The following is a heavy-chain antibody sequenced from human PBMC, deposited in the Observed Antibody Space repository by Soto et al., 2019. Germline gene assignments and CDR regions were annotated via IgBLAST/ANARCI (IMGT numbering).Heavy chain of an antibody. Sequence: PSGTLSLTSAASGGSVNSSDFAGSWIRQPPGKGLEWIGYIYYSGSTYYNPSLKSRVTISVDTSKYQFSLKLSSVTAAYTAVYHCEGSIYYHNSGMDVWGKGTTVTVSS. D-gene: IGHD3-22*01. CDR3: EGSIYYHNSGMDV. V-gene: IGHV4-30-4*02. CDR2: IYYSGST. J-gene: IGHJ6*04. CDR1: GGSVNSSDFA.